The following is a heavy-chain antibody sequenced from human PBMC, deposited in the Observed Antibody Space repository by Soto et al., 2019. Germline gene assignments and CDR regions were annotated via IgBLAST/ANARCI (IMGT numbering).Heavy chain of an antibody. CDR3: ARDPYLSAFDD. CDR2: IWYDGSNK. D-gene: IGHD1-26*01. CDR1: GFTFSSYG. J-gene: IGHJ4*02. Sequence: PGGSLRLSCAASGFTFSSYGMHWVRQAPGKGLEWVAVIWYDGSNKYYADSVKGRFTISRDNSKNTLYLQMNSLRAEDTAVYYCARDPYLSAFDDWGQGTLVTVSS. V-gene: IGHV3-33*08.